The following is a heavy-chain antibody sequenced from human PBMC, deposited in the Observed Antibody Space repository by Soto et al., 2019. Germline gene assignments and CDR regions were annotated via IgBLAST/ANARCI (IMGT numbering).Heavy chain of an antibody. CDR2: IIPIVGTA. D-gene: IGHD1-1*01. CDR1: GGTFSSYA. J-gene: IGHJ6*02. Sequence: QVQLVQSGAEVKKPGSSVKVSCKASGGTFSSYAISWVRQAPGQGLEWMGGIIPIVGTANYAQKFQGRVTITGDEPTSNAYIELRSLRSEDTAVYYCARDRGLEGEYYYCYYGMDVWGQGTTVTVSS. CDR3: ARDRGLEGEYYYCYYGMDV. V-gene: IGHV1-69*12.